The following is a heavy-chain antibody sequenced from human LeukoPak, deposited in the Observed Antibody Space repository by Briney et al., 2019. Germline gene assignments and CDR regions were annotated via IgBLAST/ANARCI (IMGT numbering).Heavy chain of an antibody. J-gene: IGHJ3*02. V-gene: IGHV1-69*05. CDR2: IIPIFGTA. CDR1: GGTLSGYA. CDR3: ARDRTLWAVAGTDPQGAFDI. D-gene: IGHD6-19*01. Sequence: SVKVSCKASGGTLSGYAISWVRQAPGQGLEWMGRIIPIFGTANYAHKFQGRVTITTDESTSTAYMELSSLRSEDMAVYDCARDRTLWAVAGTDPQGAFDIWGQGTMVTVSS.